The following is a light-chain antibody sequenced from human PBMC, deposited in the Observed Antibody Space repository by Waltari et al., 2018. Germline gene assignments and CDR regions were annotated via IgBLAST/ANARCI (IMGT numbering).Light chain of an antibody. J-gene: IGKJ2*01. CDR2: GAL. CDR1: QSLQVAC. V-gene: IGKV3-20*01. CDR3: QQYDTSPAT. Sequence: DIVLTQSPGTLSLSPGEKATLSCRASQSLQVACVAWYQQKSGQAPRLLIYGALYRAADIPDRFSGSGSGTDFTLTITRLEPDDFAVYYCQQYDTSPATFGQGTKVEMK.